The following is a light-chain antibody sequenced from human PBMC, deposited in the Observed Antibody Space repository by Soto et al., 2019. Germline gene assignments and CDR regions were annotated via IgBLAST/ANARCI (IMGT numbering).Light chain of an antibody. V-gene: IGLV2-14*01. CDR1: SSDIGGYDY. J-gene: IGLJ1*01. CDR3: CSYTRTSNHYL. Sequence: QSAGTHSASVSWSPGHSITIACTGTSSDIGGYDYVSWYQQRPGKAPKLMIYEVRYRPSGVSNRFSGSKSGNTASLTISGLQAEDEADYYCCSYTRTSNHYLFGSGTKVTVL. CDR2: EVR.